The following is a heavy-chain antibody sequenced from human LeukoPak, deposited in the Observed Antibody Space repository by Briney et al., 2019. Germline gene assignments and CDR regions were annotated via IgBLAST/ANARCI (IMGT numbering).Heavy chain of an antibody. CDR1: GGSISNYY. CDR3: AASTEGLQVVY. Sequence: SETLSLTCTVSGGSISNYYWSWIRQPAGEGLEWIGRMYASGSTSYNPSLKSRVTMSGDTSKNQFSLKLSSVTAADTAVYYCAASTEGLQVVYWGQGTLVTVSS. V-gene: IGHV4-4*07. CDR2: MYASGST. J-gene: IGHJ4*02. D-gene: IGHD5-24*01.